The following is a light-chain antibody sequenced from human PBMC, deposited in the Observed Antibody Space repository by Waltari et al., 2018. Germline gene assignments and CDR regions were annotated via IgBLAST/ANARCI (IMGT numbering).Light chain of an antibody. V-gene: IGLV1-40*01. J-gene: IGLJ2*01. CDR3: QSYDPSRSEVV. Sequence: QSGLTQPPSVSGAPGQTISISCTGSSSNIAAGYDVFWYQQFPGAAPNLLIYGRNNRPSGVPGRFSGSQSGTSASLAITGLQAEDEADYYCQSYDPSRSEVVFGGGTKLTVL. CDR2: GRN. CDR1: SSNIAAGYD.